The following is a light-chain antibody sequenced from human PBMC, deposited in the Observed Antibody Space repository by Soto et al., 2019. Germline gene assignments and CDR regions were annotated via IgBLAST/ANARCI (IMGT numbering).Light chain of an antibody. CDR2: EDN. V-gene: IGLV2-23*01. CDR3: CSHAGRGTVI. CDR1: SSDVGRYNL. J-gene: IGLJ2*01. Sequence: QSALAQPASVSGSPGQSITISCTGTSSDVGRYNLDSWYQQHPGKAPKLVIFEDNKRPSGVSHRFSASKSGNTASLTISGLQADDEAHYYCCSHAGRGTVIFGGGTKVTVL.